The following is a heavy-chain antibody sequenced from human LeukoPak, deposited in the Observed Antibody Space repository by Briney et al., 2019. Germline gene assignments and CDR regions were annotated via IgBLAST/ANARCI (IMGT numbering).Heavy chain of an antibody. J-gene: IGHJ5*02. CDR1: GFTFSSYA. CDR2: ISGSSDTI. D-gene: IGHD2-2*02. Sequence: PGGSLRLSCAASGFTFSSYAMSWVRQAPGKGLEGVSYISGSSDTIYYADSVKGRFTISRHNGKDSLYLQMNSLRAEDTAVYYCVRDAALGYCSSTNCYTENWFDPWGQGTLVTVSS. CDR3: VRDAALGYCSSTNCYTENWFDP. V-gene: IGHV3-48*01.